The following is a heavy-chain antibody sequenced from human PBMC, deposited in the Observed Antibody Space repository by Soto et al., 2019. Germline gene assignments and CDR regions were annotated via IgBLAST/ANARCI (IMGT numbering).Heavy chain of an antibody. J-gene: IGHJ3*02. CDR1: GGTFSTYT. CDR3: TLGSWSAETFDI. V-gene: IGHV1-69*02. CDR2: IIPMLDIT. D-gene: IGHD6-13*01. Sequence: QVQLVQSGAAVKKPGSSVKVSCKASGGTFSTYTVIWVRQAPGQGLEWMGRIIPMLDITNTAQSFQGRVTITADKSTSTAYLELSTLRSDDTAIYFCTLGSWSAETFDIWGRGTMVTVSS.